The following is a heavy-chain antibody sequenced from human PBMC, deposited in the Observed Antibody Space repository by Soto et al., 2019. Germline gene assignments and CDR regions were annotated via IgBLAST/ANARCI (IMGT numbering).Heavy chain of an antibody. CDR3: TRRYCTNGVCYSGYGIDV. CDR2: IRSEAYGGAT. D-gene: IGHD2-8*01. CDR1: GFIFGDYG. V-gene: IGHV3-49*04. J-gene: IGHJ6*02. Sequence: GGSLRLSCTAFGFIFGDYGMSWVRQAPGKGLEWVGFIRSEAYGGATEYAASVKGRFTISRDDSKSIAYLQMKSLKTEETAVYYCTRRYCTNGVCYSGYGIDVWGQGTTVLGSS.